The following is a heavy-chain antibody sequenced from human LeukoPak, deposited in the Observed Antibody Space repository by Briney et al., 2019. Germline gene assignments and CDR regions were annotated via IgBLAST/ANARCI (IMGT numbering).Heavy chain of an antibody. CDR2: IYYSGST. Sequence: SETLSLTCTVSGGSISSYYWSWIRQPPGKGLEWIGYIYYSGSTNYNPSLKSRVTISVDTSKNQFSLKLSSVTAADTAVYYCARLPLVYCSSTSCPDYYYYGMDVWGQGTTVTVSS. V-gene: IGHV4-59*08. D-gene: IGHD2-2*01. CDR3: ARLPLVYCSSTSCPDYYYYGMDV. CDR1: GGSISSYY. J-gene: IGHJ6*02.